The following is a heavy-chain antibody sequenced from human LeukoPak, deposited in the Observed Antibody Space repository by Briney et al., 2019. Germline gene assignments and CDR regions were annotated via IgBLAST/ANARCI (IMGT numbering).Heavy chain of an antibody. CDR2: IYYSGST. CDR3: ARKYCSSTSCLFDC. D-gene: IGHD2-2*01. V-gene: IGHV4-59*01. Sequence: SETLSLTCTVSGGSISSYYWSWIRQPPGKGLEWIGYIYYSGSTNYNPSLKSRVTISVDTSKNQFSLKLSSVTAADTAVYYCARKYCSSTSCLFDCWGQGTLVTVSS. CDR1: GGSISSYY. J-gene: IGHJ4*02.